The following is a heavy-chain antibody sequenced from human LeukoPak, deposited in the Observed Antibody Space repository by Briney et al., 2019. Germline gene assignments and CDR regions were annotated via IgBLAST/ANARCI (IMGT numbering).Heavy chain of an antibody. CDR3: ARHRRGDCSSASCYTDY. J-gene: IGHJ4*02. CDR2: ISYSGTT. CDR1: GGSISSSNYS. V-gene: IGHV4-39*01. D-gene: IGHD2-2*02. Sequence: SETLSLTCIVSGGSISSSNYSWGWIRQPPGKGLEWIGSISYSGTTYYNPSLNSRVTISVDTSKNQFSLRLSSVTVADTAVYYCARHRRGDCSSASCYTDYWGQGTLVTVSS.